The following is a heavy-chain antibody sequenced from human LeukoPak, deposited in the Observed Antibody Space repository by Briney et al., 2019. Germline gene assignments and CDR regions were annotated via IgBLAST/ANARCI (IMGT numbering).Heavy chain of an antibody. CDR1: GFTFSDYY. D-gene: IGHD3-22*01. CDR3: AREYYDSIWELDYFDY. Sequence: PGGSLILSCAASGFTFSDYYMSWIRQAPGKGLEWVSYISSSGSTIYYADSVKGRFTISRDNAKNSLYLQMNSLRAEDTAVYYCAREYYDSIWELDYFDYWGQGTLVTVSS. CDR2: ISSSGSTI. J-gene: IGHJ4*02. V-gene: IGHV3-11*04.